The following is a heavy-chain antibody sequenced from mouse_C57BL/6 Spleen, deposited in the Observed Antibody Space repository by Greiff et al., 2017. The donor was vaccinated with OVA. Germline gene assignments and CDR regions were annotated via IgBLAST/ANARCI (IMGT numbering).Heavy chain of an antibody. J-gene: IGHJ4*01. D-gene: IGHD2-1*01. CDR2: IYPGDGDT. CDR1: GYAFSSSW. V-gene: IGHV1-82*01. CDR3: ARGIYYGNHYYAMDY. Sequence: QVQLQQSGPELVKPGASVKISYKASGYAFSSSWMNWVKQRPGKGLEWIGRIYPGDGDTNYNGKFKGKATLTADKSSSTAYMQLSSLTSEDSAVYFCARGIYYGNHYYAMDYWGQGTSVTVSS.